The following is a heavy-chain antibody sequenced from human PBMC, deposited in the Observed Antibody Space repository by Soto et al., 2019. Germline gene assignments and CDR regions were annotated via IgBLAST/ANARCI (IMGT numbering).Heavy chain of an antibody. Sequence: ASVKVSCKSSGCTFTSDAMHWVRQAPGQRLEWMGWINAGNGNTKYSKKFQGRVTITRDTSASTAYMELSSLRSEDTAVYYCARTIADGSGWLPPFGSWGQGTLVIVPS. CDR2: INAGNGNT. CDR3: ARTIADGSGWLPPFGS. J-gene: IGHJ4*02. D-gene: IGHD6-19*01. V-gene: IGHV1-3*01. CDR1: GCTFTSDA.